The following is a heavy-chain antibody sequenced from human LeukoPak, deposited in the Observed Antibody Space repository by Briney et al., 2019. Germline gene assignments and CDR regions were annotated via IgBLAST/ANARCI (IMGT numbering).Heavy chain of an antibody. Sequence: PGGSLRLSCAASGFSFSTYEVSWVRQAPGKGLEWVSYISSSGGTKYYADSVKGRFSISRDNDKNSLYLQMNSLRAEDTALYYCARETAAFDYWGQGTLVTVSS. CDR1: GFSFSTYE. CDR3: ARETAAFDY. CDR2: ISSSGGTK. D-gene: IGHD6-25*01. V-gene: IGHV3-48*03. J-gene: IGHJ4*02.